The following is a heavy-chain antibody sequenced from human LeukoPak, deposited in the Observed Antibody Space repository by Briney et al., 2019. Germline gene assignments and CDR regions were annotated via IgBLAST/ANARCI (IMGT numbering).Heavy chain of an antibody. CDR3: TTDYCTSTTCYLTF. V-gene: IGHV3-15*07. Sequence: GGSLRLSCVGSGFTFSDVWMNWVRQAPGKGLVWVGRIKSKTVGGTTDYAAPVKDRFTVSRDDSKATLYLQMNSLKTEDTAVYYCTTDYCTSTTCYLTFWGQGILVTVSS. D-gene: IGHD2-2*01. CDR2: IKSKTVGGTT. J-gene: IGHJ4*02. CDR1: GFTFSDVW.